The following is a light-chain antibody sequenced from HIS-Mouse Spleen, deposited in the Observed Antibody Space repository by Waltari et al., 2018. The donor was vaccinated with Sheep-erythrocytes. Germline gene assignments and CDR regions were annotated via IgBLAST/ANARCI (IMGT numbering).Light chain of an antibody. CDR2: QDS. Sequence: SYELTQPPSVSVSPGQTASITCSGDKLGDKYACWYQQKPGQSPVLVIYQDSKRPSGIPERFSGSNSGNTASLTISGLQAEDEADYYCCSYAGSYNHVFGTGTKVTVL. V-gene: IGLV3-1*01. CDR1: KLGDKY. CDR3: CSYAGSYNHV. J-gene: IGLJ1*01.